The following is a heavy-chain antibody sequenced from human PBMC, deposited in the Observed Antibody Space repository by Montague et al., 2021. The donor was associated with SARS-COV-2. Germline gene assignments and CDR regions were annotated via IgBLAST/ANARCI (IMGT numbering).Heavy chain of an antibody. CDR1: GFSLNTSGVG. J-gene: IGHJ5*02. Sequence: PALVKPTQTFTLICTFSGFSLNTSGVGVAWIRQPPGKALEWLATIYWNDGKHYNSSLKSRLSMSKDTSKNQVVLILTDVDPADTATYFCAHREEDSNAAGGFDPWGQGTLVTVSS. V-gene: IGHV2-5*01. D-gene: IGHD3-22*01. CDR3: AHREEDSNAAGGFDP. CDR2: IYWNDGK.